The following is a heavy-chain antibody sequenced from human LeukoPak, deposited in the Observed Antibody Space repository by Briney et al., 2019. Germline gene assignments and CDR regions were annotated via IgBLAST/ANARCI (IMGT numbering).Heavy chain of an antibody. CDR2: ISGSGGST. CDR3: ATEPRWELYSFDI. J-gene: IGHJ3*02. D-gene: IGHD1-7*01. V-gene: IGHV3-23*01. CDR1: GFTFSSYG. Sequence: GGSLRLSCAASGFTFSSYGMSWVRQAPGKGLEWVSGISGSGGSTYYADSVKGRFTISRDNSKNTLYLQMNSLRAEDTAVYYCATEPRWELYSFDIWGQGTMVTVSS.